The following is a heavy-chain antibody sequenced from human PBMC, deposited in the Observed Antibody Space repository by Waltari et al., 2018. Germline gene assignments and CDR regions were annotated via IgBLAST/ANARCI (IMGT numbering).Heavy chain of an antibody. V-gene: IGHV4-39*01. J-gene: IGHJ3*02. CDR2: IYYSGST. D-gene: IGHD1-26*01. Sequence: QLQLQESGPGLVKPSETLSLTCTVSGGSISSSSYYWGWIRQPPGKGLEWIGSIYYSGSTYYNPSLKSRVTISVDTSKNQFSLKLSSVTAADTAVYYCARRWGGGVFDIWGQGTMVTVSS. CDR3: ARRWGGGVFDI. CDR1: GGSISSSSYY.